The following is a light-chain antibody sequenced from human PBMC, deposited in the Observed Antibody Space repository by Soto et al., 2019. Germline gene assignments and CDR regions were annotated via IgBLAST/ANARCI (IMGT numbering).Light chain of an antibody. V-gene: IGLV1-51*01. Sequence: QSVLTQPPSVSAAPGQKVTISCSGSSPNIGNNYVSWYQQLPGTAPKLLIYDNNKRPSGIPDRFSGSKSGTSATLGITGLQTGDEADYYCGTWDSSLSVGVFGAGTKVTVL. CDR3: GTWDSSLSVGV. CDR2: DNN. J-gene: IGLJ1*01. CDR1: SPNIGNNY.